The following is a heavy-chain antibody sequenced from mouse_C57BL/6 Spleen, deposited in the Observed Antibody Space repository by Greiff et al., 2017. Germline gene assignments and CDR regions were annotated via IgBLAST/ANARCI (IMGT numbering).Heavy chain of an antibody. CDR1: GFSLTSYG. Sequence: VQLQQSGPGLVQPSPSLSITCTVSGFSLTSYGVHWVRQSPGKGLEWLGVIWSGGSTDYNAAFISKLSISTDNSKSQVFFKKNRLQADDTDIYYCARNYHGDYYEGYLDVWGTGTTVTVSS. CDR2: IWSGGST. V-gene: IGHV2-2*01. CDR3: ARNYHGDYYEGYLDV. D-gene: IGHD2-13*01. J-gene: IGHJ1*03.